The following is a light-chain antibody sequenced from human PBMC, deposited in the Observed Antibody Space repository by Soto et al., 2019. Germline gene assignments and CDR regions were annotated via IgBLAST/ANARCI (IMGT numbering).Light chain of an antibody. Sequence: EVVLTQSPATXSLSPGERAALSCRASQNVRTYLAWYQQKPGQVPRLLIHDASSRATGIPARFSGSGSGTDFSLTISSLEPEDFAVYYCQQRTNWPSSTFGQGTRLDI. CDR1: QNVRTY. CDR3: QQRTNWPSST. V-gene: IGKV3-11*01. CDR2: DAS. J-gene: IGKJ5*01.